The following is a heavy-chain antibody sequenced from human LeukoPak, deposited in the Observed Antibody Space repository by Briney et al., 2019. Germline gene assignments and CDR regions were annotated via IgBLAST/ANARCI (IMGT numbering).Heavy chain of an antibody. D-gene: IGHD3-3*01. CDR3: ARGRSSWYRDY. V-gene: IGHV1-46*01. CDR1: GYTFTSYG. J-gene: IGHJ4*02. Sequence: ASVKVTCKASGYTFTSYGISWVRQAPGQGLEWMGIINPSGGSTNYAQKFQGRVTMTRDTSTSTVYMELSSLRSEDTAVYYCARGRSSWYRDYWGQGTLVTVSS. CDR2: INPSGGST.